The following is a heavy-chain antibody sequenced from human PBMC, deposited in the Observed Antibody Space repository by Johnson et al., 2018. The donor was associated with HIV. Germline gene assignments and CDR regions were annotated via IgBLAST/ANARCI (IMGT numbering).Heavy chain of an antibody. Sequence: VQLVESGGGLIQPGGSLRLSCAASGFTVSSYAIHWVRQAPGKGLQWVAVISYDGSNQYFADSVKGRFTISRDKSKNTVYLQMNSLRAGDTAVYYCARGRNYYDSSGSDAFDIWGQGTMVTVSS. J-gene: IGHJ3*02. V-gene: IGHV3-30*14. CDR3: ARGRNYYDSSGSDAFDI. D-gene: IGHD3-22*01. CDR2: ISYDGSNQ. CDR1: GFTVSSYA.